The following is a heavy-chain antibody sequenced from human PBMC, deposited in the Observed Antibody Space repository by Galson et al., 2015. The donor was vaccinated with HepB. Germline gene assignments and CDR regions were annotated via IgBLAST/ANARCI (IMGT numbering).Heavy chain of an antibody. CDR3: AYCSSTSGYYYMDV. D-gene: IGHD2-2*01. J-gene: IGHJ6*03. CDR2: IYSGGTT. V-gene: IGHV3-53*01. Sequence: SLRLSCAASGFTVSTNYMSWVRQAPGKGLEWVSFIYSGGTTYYADSVKGRFTISRDNSKSTLYLQMNNLRAEDTAVYYCAYCSSTSGYYYMDVWGKGTTVTVS. CDR1: GFTVSTNY.